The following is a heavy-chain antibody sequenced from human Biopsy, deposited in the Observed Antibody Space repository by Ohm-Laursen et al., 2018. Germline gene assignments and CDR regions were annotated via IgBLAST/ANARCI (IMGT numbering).Heavy chain of an antibody. CDR1: GGTFTNYA. V-gene: IGHV1-69*13. J-gene: IGHJ4*02. Sequence: SVKVSCNASGGTFTNYAISWVRQAPGQGLEWMGGIIPIFGTANYAQKFQGRVTITADESTSTAYMELSSLRSDDTAVYYCAIDGNDFLTDYLKIDQWGQGTLVTVSS. CDR2: IIPIFGTA. D-gene: IGHD3-9*01. CDR3: AIDGNDFLTDYLKIDQ.